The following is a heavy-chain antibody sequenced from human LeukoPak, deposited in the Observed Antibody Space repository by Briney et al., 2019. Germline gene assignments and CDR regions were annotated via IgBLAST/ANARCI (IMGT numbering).Heavy chain of an antibody. V-gene: IGHV3-7*03. D-gene: IGHD2-2*01. CDR2: IKQGGSEK. J-gene: IGHJ5*02. Sequence: PGGSLRLSCAASGFTFSSYWMSWVRQAPGKGLEWVANIKQGGSEKYYVDSVKGRFTISRDNAKNSLYLQMNSLRAEDTAVYYCARHPRSTSFNWFDPWGQGTLVTVSS. CDR3: ARHPRSTSFNWFDP. CDR1: GFTFSSYW.